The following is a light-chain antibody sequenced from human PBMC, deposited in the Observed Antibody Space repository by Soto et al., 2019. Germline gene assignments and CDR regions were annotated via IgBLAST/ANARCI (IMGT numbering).Light chain of an antibody. CDR2: DAS. Sequence: IVLTQSPVTLSLSPWERATLSCRASQSVSSYLAWYQQKPGQAPRLLIYDASNRATGIPARLSGGGSGTDFTLTIDNLEPEDFALYYCQQRSNWPPITFGQGTRLEI. V-gene: IGKV3-11*01. CDR3: QQRSNWPPIT. J-gene: IGKJ5*01. CDR1: QSVSSY.